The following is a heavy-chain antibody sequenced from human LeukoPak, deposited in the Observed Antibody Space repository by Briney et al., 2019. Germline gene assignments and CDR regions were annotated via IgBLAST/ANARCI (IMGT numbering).Heavy chain of an antibody. J-gene: IGHJ3*02. V-gene: IGHV4-61*02. D-gene: IGHD3-9*01. CDR3: ARRRDFGIFIDKGDAFDI. Sequence: PSQTLSLTCTVSGGSISSGTYYWTWIRQPAGKGLEWIGRIYSSGSTNYNPSLDSRVRISIDTSKNQFSLKLSSVTAADTAVYYCARRRDFGIFIDKGDAFDIWGHGTMVTVSS. CDR2: IYSSGST. CDR1: GGSISSGTYY.